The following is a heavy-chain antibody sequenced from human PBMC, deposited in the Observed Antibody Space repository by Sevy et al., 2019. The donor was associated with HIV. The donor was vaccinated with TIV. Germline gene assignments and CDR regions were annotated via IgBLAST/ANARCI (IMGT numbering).Heavy chain of an antibody. CDR2: IGGGGGGT. D-gene: IGHD6-13*01. V-gene: IGHV3-23*01. Sequence: GGSLRLSCAASGFTFSSYAMSWVRQAPGKGLQWVSTIGGGGGGTYYEDSVKGRFTISRDNSKNTLYLQMNSLRAEDTAVYYCAKDYSSSWYYFDYWGQGTLVTVSS. CDR3: AKDYSSSWYYFDY. J-gene: IGHJ4*02. CDR1: GFTFSSYA.